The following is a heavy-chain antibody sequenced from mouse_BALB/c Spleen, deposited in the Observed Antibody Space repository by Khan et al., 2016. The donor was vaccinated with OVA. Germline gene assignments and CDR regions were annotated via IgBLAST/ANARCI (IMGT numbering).Heavy chain of an antibody. J-gene: IGHJ2*01. D-gene: IGHD1-1*01. CDR1: GYSITSDYA. CDR3: ARVYGGDCDH. V-gene: IGHV3-2*02. CDR2: ISYSGNT. Sequence: EVQLVESGPGLVKPSQSLSLTCTVTGYSITSDYAWNWIRQFPGNKLEWMGYISYSGNTNYNPSLKSRISITRDTSKNQFFLQLKSVTTEDTATYYCARVYGGDCDHWGQGTTLTVSS.